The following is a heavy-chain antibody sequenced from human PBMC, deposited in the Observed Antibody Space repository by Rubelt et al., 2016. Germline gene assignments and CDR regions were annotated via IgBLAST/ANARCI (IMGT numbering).Heavy chain of an antibody. CDR1: GGSFSGYY. J-gene: IGHJ2*01. Sequence: QVQLQQWGAGLLKPSETLSLTCAVYGGSFSGYYWSWIRQPPGKGLEWIGEINHSGSTNYNPALKVRVTISVATTKNQFSLKLSSVTAADTAVYYCARVSQDYGDLYWYFDLWGRGTLVTVSS. CDR2: INHSGST. V-gene: IGHV4-34*01. D-gene: IGHD4-17*01. CDR3: ARVSQDYGDLYWYFDL.